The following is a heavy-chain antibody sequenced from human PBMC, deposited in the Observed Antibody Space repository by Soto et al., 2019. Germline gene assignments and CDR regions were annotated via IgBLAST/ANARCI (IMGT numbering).Heavy chain of an antibody. CDR3: ARKNRRIHQFDY. D-gene: IGHD5-18*01. V-gene: IGHV4-39*01. J-gene: IGHJ4*02. CDR2: IYCSGST. CDR1: GGSISSSSYY. Sequence: SETLSLTCTVSGGSISSSSYYWGWIRQPPGKGLEWIGSIYCSGSTYYNPSLKSRVTISVDTSKNQFSLKLSSVTAADAAVYYCARKNRRIHQFDYWGQGTLVTVSS.